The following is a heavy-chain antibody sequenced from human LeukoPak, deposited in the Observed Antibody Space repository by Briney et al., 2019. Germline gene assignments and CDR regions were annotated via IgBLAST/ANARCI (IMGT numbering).Heavy chain of an antibody. J-gene: IGHJ4*02. CDR3: ARWPTMGGR. D-gene: IGHD3-16*01. CDR2: IYNGGTT. Sequence: GSLRLSFAASGFPVSDNYMTWVRQAPGKGLEWVSVIYNGGTTKYADSVKGRFIISRDNSRNMLYLQMNSLRVEDTAVYYCARWPTMGGRWGQGTLVTVSS. CDR1: GFPVSDNY. V-gene: IGHV3-66*01.